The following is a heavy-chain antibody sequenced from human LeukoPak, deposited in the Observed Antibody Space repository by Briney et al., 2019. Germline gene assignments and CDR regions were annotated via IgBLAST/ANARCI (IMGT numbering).Heavy chain of an antibody. Sequence: GGSLRFSCAASGFTFSSYSMNWVRQAPGKGLDWASSISSSSSYIYYADSVKGRFTISRDNAKNSLYLQMNSLRAEDTAVYYCARSGIAVAGHDYWGQGTLVTVSS. CDR2: ISSSSSYI. V-gene: IGHV3-21*01. CDR3: ARSGIAVAGHDY. CDR1: GFTFSSYS. D-gene: IGHD6-19*01. J-gene: IGHJ4*02.